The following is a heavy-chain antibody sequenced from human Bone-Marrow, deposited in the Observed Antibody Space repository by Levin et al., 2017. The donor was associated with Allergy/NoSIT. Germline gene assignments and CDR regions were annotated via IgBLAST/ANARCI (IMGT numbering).Heavy chain of an antibody. CDR2: IYHSGST. CDR1: GASITTNY. CDR3: ARAGGDGIAAAGEFDY. J-gene: IGHJ4*02. D-gene: IGHD6-13*01. Sequence: GSLRLSCTVSGASITTNYWNWIRQPPGGGLEWVGYIYHSGSTSYHPSLKSRVTISIDTSKNQFSLKLNSVTAADTAVYYCARAGGDGIAAAGEFDYWGQGTLVSVSS. V-gene: IGHV4-59*01.